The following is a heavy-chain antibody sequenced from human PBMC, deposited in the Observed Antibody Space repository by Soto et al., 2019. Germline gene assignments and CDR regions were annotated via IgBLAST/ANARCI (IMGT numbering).Heavy chain of an antibody. V-gene: IGHV4-30-2*01. D-gene: IGHD2-15*01. CDR2: IYHSGST. J-gene: IGHJ4*02. Sequence: TLPLSCAVSGGSISSGVCSGSWIRQPPGKGLEWIGYIYHSGSTYYNPSLKSRVTISVDRSKNQFSLKLSSVTAADTAVYYCARAVSGVFAYWGQGTLVTVSS. CDR1: GGSISSGVCS. CDR3: ARAVSGVFAY.